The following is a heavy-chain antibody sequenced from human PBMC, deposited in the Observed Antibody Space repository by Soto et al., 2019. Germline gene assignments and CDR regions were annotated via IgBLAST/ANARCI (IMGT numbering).Heavy chain of an antibody. Sequence: PGGSLRLSCEASGFMFNDYGMHWVRQAPGKGLDWVAVISYVGDNKYYAQSVKGRFTISRDNSKNTLFLHMDSLRHEDTAVYHCVKGDLDTAVVNSPDAFDFWGQGTMVTVSS. CDR1: GFMFNDYG. CDR2: ISYVGDNK. V-gene: IGHV3-30*18. J-gene: IGHJ3*01. CDR3: VKGDLDTAVVNSPDAFDF. D-gene: IGHD5-18*01.